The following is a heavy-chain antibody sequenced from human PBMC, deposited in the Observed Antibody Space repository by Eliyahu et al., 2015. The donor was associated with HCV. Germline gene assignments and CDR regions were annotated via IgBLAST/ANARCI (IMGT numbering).Heavy chain of an antibody. Sequence: VQLVESGGGLVKPGGSLRXXCAXXGFTFSKAXMSWVRQAPGKGREWIGRIKSKTXGGTTDYAAPVXGRFTISRDDSKSTLYLQMNSLKTEDTAVYYCTTGAPGGFDYYLDVWGQGTTVTVSS. V-gene: IGHV3-15*01. J-gene: IGHJ6*03. CDR1: GFTFSKAX. CDR3: TTGAPGGFDYYLDV. D-gene: IGHD3-10*01. CDR2: IKSKTXGGTT.